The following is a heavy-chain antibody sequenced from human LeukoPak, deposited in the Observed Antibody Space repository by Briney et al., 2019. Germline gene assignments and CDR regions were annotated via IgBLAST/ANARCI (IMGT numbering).Heavy chain of an antibody. D-gene: IGHD3-3*01. CDR1: GFIFNHYA. Sequence: GGSLRLSCAASGFIFNHYAMSWVRQAPGKGLEWVSAISGSGGSTYYADSVKGRFTISRDNSKNTLYLQMNSLRAEDTAVYYCAKTPLRFLEWLSFDYWGQGTLVTVSS. V-gene: IGHV3-23*01. CDR3: AKTPLRFLEWLSFDY. J-gene: IGHJ4*02. CDR2: ISGSGGST.